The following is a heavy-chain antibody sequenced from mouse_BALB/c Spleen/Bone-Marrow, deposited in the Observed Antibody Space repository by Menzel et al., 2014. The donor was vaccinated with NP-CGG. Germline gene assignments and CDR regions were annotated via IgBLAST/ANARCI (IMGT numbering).Heavy chain of an antibody. CDR1: GYTFXSYW. CDR3: ASRGYAMDY. Sequence: QVQLQQSGAELMKPGASVKISCKATGYTFXSYWIDWIKQRPGHGLEWIGETLPGSGSSNYNEKFKGKATFTADTSSXTDYMQLSSLTSEDSAVYYCASRGYAMDYWGQGTSVTVSS. CDR2: TLPGSGSS. V-gene: IGHV1-9*01. J-gene: IGHJ4*01.